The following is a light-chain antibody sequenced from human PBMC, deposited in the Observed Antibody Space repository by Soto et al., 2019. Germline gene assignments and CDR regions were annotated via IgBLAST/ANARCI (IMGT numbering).Light chain of an antibody. CDR3: SSYTSTSTLVV. J-gene: IGLJ2*01. CDR1: SFDVGGYNY. V-gene: IGLV2-14*03. Sequence: QSALTQPASVSGSPGQSITISCTGTSFDVGGYNYVSWYQHHPDKAPKLMIYDVNNRPSGVSNRFSGSKSGDTASLTISELQAEDEADYYCSSYTSTSTLVVFGGGTKVTVL. CDR2: DVN.